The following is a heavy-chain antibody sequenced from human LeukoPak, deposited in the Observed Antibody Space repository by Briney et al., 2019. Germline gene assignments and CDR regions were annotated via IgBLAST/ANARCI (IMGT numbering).Heavy chain of an antibody. CDR2: ISGSGGST. V-gene: IGHV3-23*01. Sequence: HPGGSLRLSCAASGFTFSNAWMSWVRQAPGKGLEWVSAISGSGGSTYYADSVKGRFTISRDNSKNTLYLQMNSLRAEDTAVYYCAKAPLYSSSPREYYFDYWGQGTLVTVSS. CDR3: AKAPLYSSSPREYYFDY. D-gene: IGHD6-6*01. CDR1: GFTFSNAW. J-gene: IGHJ4*02.